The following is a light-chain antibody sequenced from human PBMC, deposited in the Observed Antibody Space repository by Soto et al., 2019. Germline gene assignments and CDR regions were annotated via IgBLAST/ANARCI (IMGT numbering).Light chain of an antibody. J-gene: IGKJ2*01. V-gene: IGKV3-15*01. CDR3: QQYNDLPPRYT. CDR2: SAS. CDR1: QSVTSS. Sequence: EIVMRQSPATLSVSPGERATLSCRASQSVTSSVAWYQQKRGQAPRLLIYSASTRATGITARFSGSGSGTDLPLTITALQSKEFAVYYCQQYNDLPPRYTFAQGTKLDIK.